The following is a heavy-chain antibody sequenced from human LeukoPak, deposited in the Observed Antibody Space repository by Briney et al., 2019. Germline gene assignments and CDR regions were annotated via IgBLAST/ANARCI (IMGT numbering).Heavy chain of an antibody. D-gene: IGHD6-13*01. CDR2: IIPIFGTA. V-gene: IGHV1-69*06. Sequence: ASVKVSCKASGGTFISFGISWVRQAPGQGLEWMGGIIPIFGTANYAQKFQGRVTITADKSTNTAYMELNSLRSEDTAVYYCARDVKQQLLNWFDPWGQGTLVTVSS. J-gene: IGHJ5*02. CDR1: GGTFISFG. CDR3: ARDVKQQLLNWFDP.